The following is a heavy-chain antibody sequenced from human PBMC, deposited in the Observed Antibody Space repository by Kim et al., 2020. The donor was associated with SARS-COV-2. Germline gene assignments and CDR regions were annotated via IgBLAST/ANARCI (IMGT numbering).Heavy chain of an antibody. CDR3: VRDDFSSSSEFDY. CDR2: IKSDGSST. V-gene: IGHV3-74*01. D-gene: IGHD6-6*01. CDR1: GFTFSDYW. J-gene: IGHJ4*02. Sequence: GGSLRLSCASSGFTFSDYWMHWVRQAPGKGLVWVSRIKSDGSSTSYADSVKGRFTISRDNAKNTLYLLMNSLRAEDTAVYYCVRDDFSSSSEFDYWGQGILVTVSS.